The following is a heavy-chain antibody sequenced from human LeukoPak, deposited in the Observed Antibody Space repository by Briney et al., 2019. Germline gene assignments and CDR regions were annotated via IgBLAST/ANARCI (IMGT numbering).Heavy chain of an antibody. CDR1: GFTFSSYA. D-gene: IGHD3-10*01. J-gene: IGHJ4*02. Sequence: GGSLRLSCAASGFTFSSYAMSWVRQAPGKGLEWVSAISGSGGSTYYADSVKGRFTISRDNSKNTLYLQMNSLRAGDTAVYYFAKDSLLLWFGGYFDYRGQGTLVTVSS. CDR2: ISGSGGST. V-gene: IGHV3-23*01. CDR3: AKDSLLLWFGGYFDY.